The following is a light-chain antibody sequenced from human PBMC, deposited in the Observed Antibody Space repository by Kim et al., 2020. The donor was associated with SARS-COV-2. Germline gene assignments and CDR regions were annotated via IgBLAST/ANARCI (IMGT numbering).Light chain of an antibody. CDR3: SAWDSSLSVWL. Sequence: RQTAPLTCTGNRNNVGDQGATWLQQHQGHPPKLLSYTDNNRPSGISERFSASRSGGTDCLTITGLQPEDEADYYCSAWDSSLSVWLFGGGTRLTVL. CDR1: RNNVGDQG. CDR2: TDN. V-gene: IGLV10-54*04. J-gene: IGLJ3*02.